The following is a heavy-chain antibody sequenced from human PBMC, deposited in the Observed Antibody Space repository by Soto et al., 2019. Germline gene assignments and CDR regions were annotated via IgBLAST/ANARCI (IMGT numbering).Heavy chain of an antibody. J-gene: IGHJ4*02. D-gene: IGHD5-12*01. CDR1: GFTISTYW. CDR2: IKQDGSEE. V-gene: IGHV3-7*01. CDR3: AGGSDYEAM. Sequence: GGSLRLSCAASGFTISTYWMDWVRQAPGKGLEWVANIKQDGSEEYYVDSVKGRFTISRDNAKNSLYLQMNSLRAEDTAVYYCAGGSDYEAMWGQGTLVTVSS.